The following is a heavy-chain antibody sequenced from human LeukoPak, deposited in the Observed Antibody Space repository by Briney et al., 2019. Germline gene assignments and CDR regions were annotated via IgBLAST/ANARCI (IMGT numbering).Heavy chain of an antibody. J-gene: IGHJ4*02. CDR1: GFTFSIYA. CDR2: ISGNGGTT. CDR3: AKDRGY. Sequence: GGSLRLSCAASGFTFSIYAMIWVRQAPGKGLEWVSAISGNGGTTYYADSVKGRFTISRDNSKNTLCLQMNSLRADDTAVCYCAKDRGYWGQGTLVTVSS. V-gene: IGHV3-23*01.